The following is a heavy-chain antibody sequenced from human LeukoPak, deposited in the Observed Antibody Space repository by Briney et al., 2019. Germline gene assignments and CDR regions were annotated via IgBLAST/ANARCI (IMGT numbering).Heavy chain of an antibody. CDR3: AKDPLRYCSSTSCHSFDY. CDR2: ISYDGSNK. V-gene: IGHV3-30*18. Sequence: GGSLRLSCAASGFTFSSYGMHWVCQAPGKGLEWVAVISYDGSNKYYADSVKGRFTISRDNSKNTLYLQMNSLRAEDTAVYYCAKDPLRYCSSTSCHSFDYWGQGTLVTVSS. D-gene: IGHD2-2*01. J-gene: IGHJ4*02. CDR1: GFTFSSYG.